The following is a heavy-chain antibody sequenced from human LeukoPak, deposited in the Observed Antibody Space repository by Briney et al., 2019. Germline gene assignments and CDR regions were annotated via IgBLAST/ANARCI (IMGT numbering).Heavy chain of an antibody. CDR1: GFTFSSYA. J-gene: IGHJ4*02. D-gene: IGHD3-3*01. V-gene: IGHV3-30*04. CDR3: AKKRTYYDSWSGFAMDY. CDR2: ISYDGSNK. Sequence: GGSLRLSCAASGFTFSSYAMHWVRQAPGKGLEWVAVISYDGSNKYYADSVKGRFTVSRDNSKNTLYLQMTSLGAEDTAVYYCAKKRTYYDSWSGFAMDYWGQGALVTVSS.